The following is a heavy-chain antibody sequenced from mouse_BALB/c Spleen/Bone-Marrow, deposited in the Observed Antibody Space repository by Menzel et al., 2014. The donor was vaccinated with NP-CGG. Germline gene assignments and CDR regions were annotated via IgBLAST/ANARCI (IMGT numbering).Heavy chain of an antibody. CDR3: ARRGSSWLSY. J-gene: IGHJ3*01. CDR2: VLPGSVST. CDR1: GYTFSSYW. Sequence: VPLNASGAELMKHGASVKISCEAIGYTFSSYWIEWVKHRPGHGLEWLGEVLPGSVSTNHNEKFKGKTTFTADTSSNPAYMQLSSLTSEDSAVYYCARRGSSWLSYWGQGTLVTISA. V-gene: IGHV1-9*01.